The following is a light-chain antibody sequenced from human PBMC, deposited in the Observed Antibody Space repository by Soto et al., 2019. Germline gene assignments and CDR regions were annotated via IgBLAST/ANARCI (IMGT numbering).Light chain of an antibody. CDR2: KAS. CDR1: QDISNY. V-gene: IGKV1-9*01. Sequence: DIQMTQSPSSLSASVGDRVTITCQASQDISNYLNWYQQKPGKAPKLLIYKASTLKSGVPSRFSGSGSGTEFTLTISSLQPDDFATYYCQQLFMYPPTFGPGTKVDIK. CDR3: QQLFMYPPT. J-gene: IGKJ3*01.